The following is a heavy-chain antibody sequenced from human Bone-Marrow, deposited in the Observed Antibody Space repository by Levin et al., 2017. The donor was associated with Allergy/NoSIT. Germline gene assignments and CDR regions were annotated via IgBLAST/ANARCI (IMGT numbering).Heavy chain of an antibody. D-gene: IGHD1/OR15-1a*01. CDR3: ARALVPNSPFDY. V-gene: IGHV1-46*01. CDR2: INPSAGNT. J-gene: IGHJ4*02. CDR1: GYTFTSYY. Sequence: ASVKVSCKASGYTFTSYYIHWVRQAPGQGLEWMAIINPSAGNTDYTQKFQGRVTMTRDTSTSTVYLELSSLRSEDTAVYYCARALVPNSPFDYWGQGTLVTVSS.